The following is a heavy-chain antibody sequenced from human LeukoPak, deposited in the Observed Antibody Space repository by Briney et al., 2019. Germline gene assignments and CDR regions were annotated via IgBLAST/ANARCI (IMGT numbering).Heavy chain of an antibody. Sequence: QTGGSLRLSCAASGFTFSSYAMSWVRQAPGKGLEWVANIKQDGSEKYYVDPVKGRFTISRDNAKNSLYLQMNSLRAEDTAVYYCAMWGTAIRGFDYWGKGTLVTVSS. CDR2: IKQDGSEK. V-gene: IGHV3-7*01. D-gene: IGHD2-21*02. CDR3: AMWGTAIRGFDY. CDR1: GFTFSSYA. J-gene: IGHJ4*02.